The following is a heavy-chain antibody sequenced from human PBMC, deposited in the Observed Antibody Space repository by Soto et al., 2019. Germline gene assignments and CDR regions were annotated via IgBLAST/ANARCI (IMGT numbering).Heavy chain of an antibody. CDR1: GFSFSTYS. CDR2: ISSSSSFI. D-gene: IGHD4-4*01. V-gene: IGHV3-21*01. CDR3: AKDRGNSNPSEFDY. J-gene: IGHJ4*02. Sequence: EVQLVESGGDLVKPGGSLRLSWAASGFSFSTYSMNWVRQAPGKRLEWVSSISSSSSFIYYEDSVKGRFTISRDNAKISLFLQMNSLRAEDTAVYYCAKDRGNSNPSEFDYWGQGTLVTVSS.